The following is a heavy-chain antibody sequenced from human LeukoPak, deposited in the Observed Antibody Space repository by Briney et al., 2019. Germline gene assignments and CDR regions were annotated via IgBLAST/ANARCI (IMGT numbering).Heavy chain of an antibody. CDR2: ISNSGYT. V-gene: IGHV3-23*01. J-gene: IGHJ4*02. CDR3: AKGIRAVGTSVFEY. Sequence: PGGSLRLSCATSGFTFIDYAMSWVRQAPGKGLEWVSSISNSGYTYYAVSVKGRFTVSRDSSNNTVYLQMNSLRAEDTAMYYCAKGIRAVGTSVFEYWGQGTLVSVSS. CDR1: GFTFIDYA. D-gene: IGHD3-10*01.